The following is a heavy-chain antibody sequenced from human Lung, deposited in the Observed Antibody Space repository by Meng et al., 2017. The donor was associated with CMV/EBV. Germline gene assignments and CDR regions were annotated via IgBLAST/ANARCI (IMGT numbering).Heavy chain of an antibody. J-gene: IGHJ4*02. Sequence: VTFSSDGMQWVRQGPGKGLEWVAVISDDGSNKYYADSVKGRFTISRDNSKNTLYLQMNSLRAEDTAVYYCAKGVITFGGVIAYYFDYWGQGTLVTVSS. CDR2: ISDDGSNK. CDR3: AKGVITFGGVIAYYFDY. V-gene: IGHV3-30*18. D-gene: IGHD3-16*02. CDR1: VTFSSDG.